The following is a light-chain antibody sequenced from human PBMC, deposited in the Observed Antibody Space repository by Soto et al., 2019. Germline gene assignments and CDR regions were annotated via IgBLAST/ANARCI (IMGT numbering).Light chain of an antibody. V-gene: IGKV3-20*01. J-gene: IGKJ1*01. Sequence: EFVLTQSPGTLSLSPGERATLSCRASQTVRNNYLAWYQQKPGQAPRLLIFGASNRATGIPDRFSGSGSGTDFTLTISRLEPEDFAVYYCQHYYTSYTTFGQGTKVDIK. CDR3: QHYYTSYTT. CDR2: GAS. CDR1: QTVRNNY.